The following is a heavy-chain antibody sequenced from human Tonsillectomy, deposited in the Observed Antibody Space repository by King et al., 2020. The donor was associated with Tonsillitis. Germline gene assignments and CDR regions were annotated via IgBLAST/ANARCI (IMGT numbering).Heavy chain of an antibody. Sequence: VQLVESGGGLVQPGGSLRLSCAASGCTFSSYALSWVRQAPGKGLEWVSAISGSGGSTYYADSVKGRFTISRDNSKHTLHLQMNGLRAEDTAVYYCAKGTDKWYPIDYWGQGTLVTVSS. CDR2: ISGSGGST. V-gene: IGHV3-23*04. J-gene: IGHJ4*02. D-gene: IGHD2-2*01. CDR3: AKGTDKWYPIDY. CDR1: GCTFSSYA.